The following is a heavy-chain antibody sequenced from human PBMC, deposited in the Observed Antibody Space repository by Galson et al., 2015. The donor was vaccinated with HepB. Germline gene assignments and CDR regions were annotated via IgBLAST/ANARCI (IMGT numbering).Heavy chain of an antibody. J-gene: IGHJ4*02. V-gene: IGHV3-11*06. D-gene: IGHD5-12*01. CDR2: ISSNSGDT. CDR1: GFAFSDYY. CDR3: ARDRYSGYEV. Sequence: SLRLSCAASGFAFSDYYMTWIRQPPGKGLEWVSYISSNSGDTKYADSVKGRFTISRDNAKNSLYLLMNSLRAEDTGVYYCARDRYSGYEVWGQGTLVSVSS.